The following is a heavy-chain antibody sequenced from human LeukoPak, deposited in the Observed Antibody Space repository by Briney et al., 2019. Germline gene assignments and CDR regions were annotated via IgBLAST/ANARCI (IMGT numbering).Heavy chain of an antibody. V-gene: IGHV3-66*01. CDR1: GFTVSSNY. D-gene: IGHD2-2*01. CDR3: ARNLIVVVLAASPNYYGMDV. CDR2: IYSGGST. J-gene: IGHJ6*02. Sequence: GGSLRLSCAASGFTVSSNYMSWVRQAPGKGLEWVSVIYSGGSTYYADSVKGRFTISRDNSKNTLYLQMNSLRAEDTAVYYCARNLIVVVLAASPNYYGMDVWGQGTTVTVSS.